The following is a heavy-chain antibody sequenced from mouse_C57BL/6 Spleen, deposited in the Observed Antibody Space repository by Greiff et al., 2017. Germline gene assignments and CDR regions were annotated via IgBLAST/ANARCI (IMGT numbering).Heavy chain of an antibody. CDR1: GYAFSSSW. CDR3: APDDYGSSYGYAMDY. CDR2: IYPGDGDT. D-gene: IGHD1-1*01. J-gene: IGHJ4*01. Sequence: VQLQQSGPELVKPGASVKISCKASGYAFSSSWMNWVKQRPGTGLEWIGRIYPGDGDTNYNGKFKGKATLTADKSSSTAYMQLSSLTSEDSAVYFCAPDDYGSSYGYAMDYWGQGTSVTVSS. V-gene: IGHV1-82*01.